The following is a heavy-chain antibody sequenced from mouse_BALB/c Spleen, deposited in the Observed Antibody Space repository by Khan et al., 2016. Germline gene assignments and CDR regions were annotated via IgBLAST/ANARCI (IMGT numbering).Heavy chain of an antibody. CDR1: GYSISSGYS. D-gene: IGHD1-1*01. CDR2: IHYSGST. Sequence: EVQLVESGPDLVKPSQSLSLTCTVTGYSISSGYSWHWIRQFPGNKLEWMAYIHYSGSTNYNPSLKSRISITRDTSKNQFFLQLISVTTEDTATYYGTRGDYYGSGYWGQGTTLTVSS. J-gene: IGHJ2*01. V-gene: IGHV3-1*02. CDR3: TRGDYYGSGY.